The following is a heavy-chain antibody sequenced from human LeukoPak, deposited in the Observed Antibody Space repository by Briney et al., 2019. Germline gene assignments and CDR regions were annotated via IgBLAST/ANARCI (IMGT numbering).Heavy chain of an antibody. J-gene: IGHJ4*02. CDR1: GFTFSSYW. CDR2: INTDGSGT. D-gene: IGHD3-22*01. CDR3: VRADYDSSGYHFDN. Sequence: PGGSLRLSCAASGFTFSSYWLHWVRQPPGKGLAWVSRINTDGSGTNYADSVKGRFTISRDNAKNTVYRQMNSLYGEDTAVYYCVRADYDSSGYHFDNWGQGLLVTVSS. V-gene: IGHV3-74*01.